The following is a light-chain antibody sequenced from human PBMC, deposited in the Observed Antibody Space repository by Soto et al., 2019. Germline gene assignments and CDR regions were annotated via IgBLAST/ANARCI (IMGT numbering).Light chain of an antibody. J-gene: IGKJ1*01. Sequence: DVQMTQSPSSLSASVGNRVTITCRASQNIKTYLNWYQQKPGKAPNLLIYAASNLHSGVPSRFSGSGSGTDFTLTISSLQPGDFATYFCQQSYTIPQTFGQGTKGGYQ. CDR1: QNIKTY. V-gene: IGKV1-39*01. CDR2: AAS. CDR3: QQSYTIPQT.